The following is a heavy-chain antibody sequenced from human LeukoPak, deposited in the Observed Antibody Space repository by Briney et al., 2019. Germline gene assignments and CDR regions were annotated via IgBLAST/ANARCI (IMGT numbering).Heavy chain of an antibody. J-gene: IGHJ4*02. CDR2: ISYDGSNK. CDR3: AKTYSSGWWDLDF. V-gene: IGHV3-30*18. CDR1: GFTFSSYW. D-gene: IGHD6-19*01. Sequence: GGSLRLSCAASGFTFSSYWMSWVRQAPGKGLEWVAVISYDGSNKYYADSVKGRFTISRDNSKNTLYLRMSSLRAEDTAVYYCAKTYSSGWWDLDFWGQGTLVSVSS.